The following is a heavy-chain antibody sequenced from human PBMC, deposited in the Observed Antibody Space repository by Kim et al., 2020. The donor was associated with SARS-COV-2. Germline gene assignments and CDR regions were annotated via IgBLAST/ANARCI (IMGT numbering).Heavy chain of an antibody. CDR3: ARDPSWQWLGSGGNGFDP. D-gene: IGHD6-19*01. CDR1: GYTFTSYA. CDR2: INACNGNP. Sequence: ASVKVSCKASGYTFTSYAMHWVRQAPGQRLEWMGWINACNGNPKYSQKFQGRVTITRDTSASTAYMELSSLRSEDTAVYYCARDPSWQWLGSGGNGFDPWGQRALVTVSS. V-gene: IGHV1-3*01. J-gene: IGHJ5*02.